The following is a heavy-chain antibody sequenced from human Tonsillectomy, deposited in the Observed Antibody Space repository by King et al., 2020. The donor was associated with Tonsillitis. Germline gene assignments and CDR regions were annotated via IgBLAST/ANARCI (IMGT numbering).Heavy chain of an antibody. CDR3: ARDPYYYGSGSYYAPLGY. V-gene: IGHV3-7*01. J-gene: IGHJ4*02. Sequence: VQLVESGGGLVQPGGSLRLYCAASGFTFSIYWMSWVRQAPGKGLEWVANIKQDGSEKYYVDSVKGRFTNSRDNAKNSLHRQMNSLRAEDTAVYYCARDPYYYGSGSYYAPLGYWGQGTLVTVSS. CDR2: IKQDGSEK. D-gene: IGHD3-10*01. CDR1: GFTFSIYW.